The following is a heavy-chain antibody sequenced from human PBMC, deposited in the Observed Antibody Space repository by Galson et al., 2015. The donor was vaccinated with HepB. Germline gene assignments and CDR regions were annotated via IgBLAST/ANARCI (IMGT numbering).Heavy chain of an antibody. Sequence: TLSLTCTVSGGSVSSGSYYWSWIRQPPGKGLEWIGYIYYSGSTNYNPSLKSRVTISVDTFKNQFSLKLSSVTAADTAVYYCARALIDVYGDGVGGIHYFDYWGQETLVTVSS. J-gene: IGHJ4*02. D-gene: IGHD4-17*01. CDR3: ARALIDVYGDGVGGIHYFDY. V-gene: IGHV4-61*01. CDR2: IYYSGST. CDR1: GGSVSSGSYY.